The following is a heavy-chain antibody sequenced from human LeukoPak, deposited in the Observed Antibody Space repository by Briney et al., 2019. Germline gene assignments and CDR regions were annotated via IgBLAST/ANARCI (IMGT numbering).Heavy chain of an antibody. CDR2: INPDSGFT. J-gene: IGHJ4*02. CDR1: GYKFTDDY. D-gene: IGHD3-16*01. Sequence: ASVKVSCKASGYKFTDDYMHWVRQAPGQGLEFMGWINPDSGFTNYAQKFKGRVTMTRDTTISTAYLEVRSLTSDDTAVYYCAPTAEAYTSWWKVWGQGTLVTVSS. V-gene: IGHV1-2*02. CDR3: APTAEAYTSWWKV.